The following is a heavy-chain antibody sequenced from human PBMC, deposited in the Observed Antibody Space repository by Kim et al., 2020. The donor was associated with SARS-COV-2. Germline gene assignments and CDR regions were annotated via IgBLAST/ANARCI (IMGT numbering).Heavy chain of an antibody. V-gene: IGHV1-46*01. J-gene: IGHJ4*02. D-gene: IGHD3-10*01. CDR3: ASQSMLRGVTPFDY. Sequence: AQKFQGRVTMTRDTSTSTVYMELSSLRSEDTAVYYCASQSMLRGVTPFDYWGQGTLVTVSS.